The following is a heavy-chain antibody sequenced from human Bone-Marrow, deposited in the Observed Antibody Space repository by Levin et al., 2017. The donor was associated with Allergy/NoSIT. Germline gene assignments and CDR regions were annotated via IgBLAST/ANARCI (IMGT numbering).Heavy chain of an antibody. Sequence: SGPTLVKPTETLTLTCTVSGFSLRNPGMGVSWIRQPPEKAPEWLAQISSNDEKSYSASLRNRLTISRDIPRGQVVLIMTNMDPVDTASYYCVRLSAGRCNNVWCTYDTYDMWGQGTMVTVSS. D-gene: IGHD2-8*02. V-gene: IGHV2-26*01. CDR2: ISSNDEK. CDR3: VRLSAGRCNNVWCTYDTYDM. CDR1: GFSLRNPGMG. J-gene: IGHJ3*02.